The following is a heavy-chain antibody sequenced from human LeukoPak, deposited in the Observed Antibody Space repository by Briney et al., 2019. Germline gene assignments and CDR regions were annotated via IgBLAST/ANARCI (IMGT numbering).Heavy chain of an antibody. D-gene: IGHD6-13*01. J-gene: IGHJ4*02. CDR3: ARLAAPAGN. V-gene: IGHV3-48*04. CDR2: IDMSGTTI. Sequence: GGSLRLSCAASGFTFSSYGMHWVRQAPGKGLEWVSYIDMSGTTIYYADSVKGRFTISRDNAKNSLFLQMNSLRAEDTAVYYCARLAAPAGNWGQGTLVTVSS. CDR1: GFTFSSYG.